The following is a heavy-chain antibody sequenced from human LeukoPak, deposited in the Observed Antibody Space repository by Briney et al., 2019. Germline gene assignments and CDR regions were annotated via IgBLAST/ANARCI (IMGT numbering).Heavy chain of an antibody. CDR2: MNPNSGNT. Sequence: ASVKVSCKASGYTFTSYDINWVRQATGQGLEWMGWMNPNSGNTGYSQKFQAKVTMTRNNSISTAYMELSSLRSEDTAVYYCARGTRGTLGYCSGGSCYSFFYWGQGTLVTVSS. CDR3: ARGTRGTLGYCSGGSCYSFFY. J-gene: IGHJ4*02. V-gene: IGHV1-8*01. CDR1: GYTFTSYD. D-gene: IGHD2-15*01.